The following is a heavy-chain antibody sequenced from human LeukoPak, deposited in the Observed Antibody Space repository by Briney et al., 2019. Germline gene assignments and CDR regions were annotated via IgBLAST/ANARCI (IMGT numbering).Heavy chain of an antibody. J-gene: IGHJ6*02. CDR1: GGSVSSASFF. CDR3: ARGIIRGVDTLYYYGMDD. Sequence: SETLSLTCTVSGGSVSSASFFWSWIRQPPGKGLEWIGYIYYSGSTNYNPSLKSRVTISVDTSKNQFSLRLSSVTAADTAVYYCARGIIRGVDTLYYYGMDDWGRGTTVTVSS. D-gene: IGHD3-10*01. V-gene: IGHV4-61*01. CDR2: IYYSGST.